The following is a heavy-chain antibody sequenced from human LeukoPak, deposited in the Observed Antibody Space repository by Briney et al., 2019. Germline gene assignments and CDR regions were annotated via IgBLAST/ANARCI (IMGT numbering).Heavy chain of an antibody. D-gene: IGHD3-3*01. J-gene: IGHJ6*03. Sequence: SVKVSCKASGGTFSSYAISWVRQAPGQGLEWMGRIIPIFGTANYAQKFQGRVTITTDESTSTAYMELSSLRSEDTAVYYCARSIAIFGVVYYMDVWGKGTTVTVSS. CDR3: ARSIAIFGVVYYMDV. CDR1: GGTFSSYA. V-gene: IGHV1-69*05. CDR2: IIPIFGTA.